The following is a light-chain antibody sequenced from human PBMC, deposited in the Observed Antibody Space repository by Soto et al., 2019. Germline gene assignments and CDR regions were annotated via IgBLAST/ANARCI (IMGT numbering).Light chain of an antibody. CDR1: QSVSSN. V-gene: IGKV3-15*01. CDR3: QQYNNWPLT. Sequence: EIVMTQSPATLSVSPGESATLSCRASQSVSSNLAWYQPKPGQAPRLLIYGSSTRDTGIPARFSGSGSGTEFNLTISSLQSEDSAVYYCQQYNNWPLTFGGGTKVEIK. J-gene: IGKJ4*01. CDR2: GSS.